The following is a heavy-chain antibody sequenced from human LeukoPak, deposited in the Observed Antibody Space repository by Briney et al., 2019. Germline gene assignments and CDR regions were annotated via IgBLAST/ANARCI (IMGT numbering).Heavy chain of an antibody. Sequence: GGSLRLSCAASGFTFSSYAMSWVRQAPGKGLEWVSAISGSGGSTYYADSVKGRYTISRDNSKSTLYLQMSGLRGEDTAVYYCTEDIPGTPFNYWGQGTLVTVSS. V-gene: IGHV3-23*01. CDR1: GFTFSSYA. CDR2: ISGSGGST. CDR3: TEDIPGTPFNY. J-gene: IGHJ4*02. D-gene: IGHD1-20*01.